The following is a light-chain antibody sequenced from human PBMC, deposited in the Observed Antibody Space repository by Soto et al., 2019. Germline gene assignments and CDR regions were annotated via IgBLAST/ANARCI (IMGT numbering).Light chain of an antibody. CDR2: TNT. Sequence: QSVLTQPPSASGTPGQRVTISCSGSSSNVGGNPVNWYQHVPTTAPKLLIYTNTQRPSGVPDRFSGSKSGTSASLAISGLQSEDEADYYCASWDDSLNGPLFGNGTKATVL. CDR1: SSNVGGNP. J-gene: IGLJ1*01. V-gene: IGLV1-44*01. CDR3: ASWDDSLNGPL.